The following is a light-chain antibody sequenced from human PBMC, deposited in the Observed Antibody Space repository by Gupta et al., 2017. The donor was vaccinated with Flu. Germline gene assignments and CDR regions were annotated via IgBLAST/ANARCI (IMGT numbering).Light chain of an antibody. V-gene: IGKV4-1*01. CDR1: QSGFHSSKNKNY. CDR2: WAS. CDR3: QQYYSTPPT. Sequence: DIVMTQSPDSLAVSLGERATINCKSSQSGFHSSKNKNYLAWYQQKPGQPPKLLIYWASTRESGVPDRFSGSGSGTDFTLTISSLQAEDVAVYYCQQYYSTPPTFGQGTKVEIK. J-gene: IGKJ1*01.